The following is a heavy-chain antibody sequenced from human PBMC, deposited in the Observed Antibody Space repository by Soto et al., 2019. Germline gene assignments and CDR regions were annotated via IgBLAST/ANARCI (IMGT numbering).Heavy chain of an antibody. D-gene: IGHD3-16*01. CDR1: GGAFSGHA. CDR3: ARDVPLNYYDGTYYYYAMDV. Sequence: QVQLVQSGAEVKKPGSSVKVSCKASGGAFSGHAISWVRQAPGQGLEWMGGIIPFFKATNYAQKFQGRVTLTADESTSTAYMDVSSLRSEDTAVYYCARDVPLNYYDGTYYYYAMDVWGQGTTVTVSS. CDR2: IIPFFKAT. J-gene: IGHJ6*02. V-gene: IGHV1-69*01.